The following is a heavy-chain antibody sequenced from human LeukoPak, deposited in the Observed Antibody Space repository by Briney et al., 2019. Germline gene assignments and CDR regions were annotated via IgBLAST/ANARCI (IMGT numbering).Heavy chain of an antibody. CDR3: ARDTAMVTCFDY. J-gene: IGHJ4*02. V-gene: IGHV3-48*03. Sequence: GGSLRLSCAASGFTFSSYEMNWVRQAPGKGLEWVSYISISGSTIYYADSVEGRFTISRDNAKNSLYLQMNSLRAEDTAVYYCARDTAMVTCFDYWGQGTLVTVSS. CDR1: GFTFSSYE. CDR2: ISISGSTI. D-gene: IGHD5-18*01.